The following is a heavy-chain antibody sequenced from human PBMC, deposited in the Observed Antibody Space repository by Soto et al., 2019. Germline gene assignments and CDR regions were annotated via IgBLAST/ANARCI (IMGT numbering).Heavy chain of an antibody. D-gene: IGHD3-10*01. CDR2: IWYDGSNK. V-gene: IGHV3-33*01. J-gene: IGHJ6*02. Sequence: GGSLRLSCAASGFTFSSYGMHWVRQAPGKGLEWVAVIWYDGSNKYYADSVKGRFTISRDNSKNTLYLQMNSLRAEDTAVYYCAREVAYYSPLNYYYYGMDVWGQGTTVTVS. CDR1: GFTFSSYG. CDR3: AREVAYYSPLNYYYYGMDV.